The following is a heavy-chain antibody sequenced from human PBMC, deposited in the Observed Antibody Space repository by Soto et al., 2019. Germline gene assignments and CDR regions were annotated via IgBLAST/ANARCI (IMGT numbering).Heavy chain of an antibody. CDR1: GYRFTNYW. J-gene: IGHJ6*02. Sequence: GESLKISCQGSGYRFTNYWIGWVRQMPGKGLEWMGIISPGDSDTRYSPSFQGQVTISVDKSIGTAYVQWSSLEASDTAIYYCAGLGIPRSVLYGMDVWGQGTTVTVSS. D-gene: IGHD1-1*01. V-gene: IGHV5-51*01. CDR3: AGLGIPRSVLYGMDV. CDR2: ISPGDSDT.